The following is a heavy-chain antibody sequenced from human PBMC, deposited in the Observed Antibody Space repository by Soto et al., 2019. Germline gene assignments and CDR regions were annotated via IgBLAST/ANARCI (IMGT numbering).Heavy chain of an antibody. CDR2: IVPIVDTS. Sequence: SVKVSCKTSGGTFSSYAISWVRQAPGQGLEWMRGIVPIVDTSTYAQKFQGRVTITADESTSTVYMELGSLTSEDTAVYYCARGGGIVVVTAAYDHWGQRTLVTVSS. CDR1: GGTFSSYA. D-gene: IGHD2-21*02. CDR3: ARGGGIVVVTAAYDH. V-gene: IGHV1-69*13. J-gene: IGHJ4*02.